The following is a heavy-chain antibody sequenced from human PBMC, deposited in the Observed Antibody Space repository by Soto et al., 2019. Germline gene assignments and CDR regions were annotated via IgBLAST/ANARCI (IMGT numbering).Heavy chain of an antibody. CDR3: ARGSVTYYYYYMDV. CDR2: INHSGST. Sequence: SETLSLTCAVYGGSFSGYYWSWIRQPPGKGLEWIGEINHSGSTNYNPSLKSRVTISVDTSKNQFSLKLSSVTAADTAVYYCARGSVTYYYYYMDVWGKGTTVTVSS. V-gene: IGHV4-34*01. J-gene: IGHJ6*03. CDR1: GGSFSGYY.